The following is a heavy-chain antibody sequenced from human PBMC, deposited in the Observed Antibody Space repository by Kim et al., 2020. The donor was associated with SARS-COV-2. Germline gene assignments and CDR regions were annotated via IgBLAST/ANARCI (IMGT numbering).Heavy chain of an antibody. Sequence: AQKFQGRVTITADESTSTAYMERSSLRSEETAVYYCARGTTVTTSNWFDPWGQGTLVTVSS. V-gene: IGHV1-69*01. CDR3: ARGTTVTTSNWFDP. J-gene: IGHJ5*02. D-gene: IGHD4-17*01.